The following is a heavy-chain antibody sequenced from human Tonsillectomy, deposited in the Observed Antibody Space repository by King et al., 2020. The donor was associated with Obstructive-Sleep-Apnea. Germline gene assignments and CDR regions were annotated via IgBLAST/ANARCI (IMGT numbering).Heavy chain of an antibody. CDR1: GGSISNYY. V-gene: IGHV4-59*08. J-gene: IGHJ4*02. Sequence: QLQESGPGLVKPSETLSLTCTVSGGSISNYYWSWIRQPPGKGLEWIGYMYYSGNTNFNPSLKSRVTISADTSKIQFSLRLSSVTAADTAVYYCARHRGVEDYGDYGDYFAYWGQGTLVTVSS. CDR2: MYYSGNT. CDR3: ARHRGVEDYGDYGDYFAY. D-gene: IGHD4-17*01.